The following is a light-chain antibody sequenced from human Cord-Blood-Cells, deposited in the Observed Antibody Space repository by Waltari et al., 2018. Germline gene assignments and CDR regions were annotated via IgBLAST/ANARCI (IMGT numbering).Light chain of an antibody. V-gene: IGKV4-1*01. Sequence: DIVMTQSQDSLAVSLGERATINCKSSKSVLYSSNNRNYLAWYQQKPGQPPKLLIYWASTRESGVPYLVSCSVSGTDFTLTISSLQAEDVAVYYCQQYYSTPYSFGQWTKLEIK. CDR2: WAS. CDR1: KSVLYSSNNRNY. J-gene: IGKJ2*03. CDR3: QQYYSTPYS.